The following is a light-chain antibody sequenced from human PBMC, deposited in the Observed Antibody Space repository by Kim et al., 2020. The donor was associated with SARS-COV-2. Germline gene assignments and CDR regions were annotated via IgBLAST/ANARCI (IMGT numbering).Light chain of an antibody. V-gene: IGKV3-20*01. J-gene: IGKJ5*01. CDR3: QQWHTSPGIT. CDR2: GAT. Sequence: EIVLTQSPGTLSLSPGERVILSCRASQSVSKSYLAWYQQKPGQAPRLLIYGATSGSGTDFTLTISRLEPEDSSVYYCQQWHTSPGITFGQGTRLEIK. CDR1: QSVSKSY.